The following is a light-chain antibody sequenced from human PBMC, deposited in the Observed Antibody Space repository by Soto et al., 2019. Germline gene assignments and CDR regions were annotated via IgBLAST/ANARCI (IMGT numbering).Light chain of an antibody. J-gene: IGKJ1*01. CDR1: QSVSSSY. CDR2: GAS. CDR3: QQYGGSPRT. V-gene: IGKV3-20*01. Sequence: EIVLTQSPGTLSLSPGERATLSCRASQSVSSSYLAWYQQKPGQAPRLLIYGASSRATGIPDRFSGSGSGTEFTLTINRLEPEDFAVYYCQQYGGSPRTFGQGTKVEI.